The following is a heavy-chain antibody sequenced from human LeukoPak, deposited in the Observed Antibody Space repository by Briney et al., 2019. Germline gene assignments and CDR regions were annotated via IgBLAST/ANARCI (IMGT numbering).Heavy chain of an antibody. CDR3: AKGGYGYGTPFDY. D-gene: IGHD5-18*01. J-gene: IGHJ4*02. V-gene: IGHV4-59*01. Sequence: SETLSLTCTVSGGSISSYYRSWIRQPPGKGLEWIGYIYYSGSTNYNPSLKSRVTISVDTSKNQFSLKLSSVTAADTTVYYCAKGGYGYGTPFDYWGQGTLVTVSS. CDR1: GGSISSYY. CDR2: IYYSGST.